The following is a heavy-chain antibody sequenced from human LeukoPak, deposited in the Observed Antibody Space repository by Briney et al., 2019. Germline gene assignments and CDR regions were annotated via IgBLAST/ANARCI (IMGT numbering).Heavy chain of an antibody. CDR2: IYTSGST. J-gene: IGHJ4*02. CDR3: ARDTDQRYGSGSYFAGGAAFDY. D-gene: IGHD3-10*01. V-gene: IGHV4-4*07. CDR1: GGSISSYY. Sequence: PSETLSLTCTVSGGSISSYYWSWIRQPAGKGLEWIGRIYTSGSTNYNPSLKSRVTMSVDTSKNQFSLKLSSVTAADTAVYYCARDTDQRYGSGSYFAGGAAFDYWGQGTLVTVSS.